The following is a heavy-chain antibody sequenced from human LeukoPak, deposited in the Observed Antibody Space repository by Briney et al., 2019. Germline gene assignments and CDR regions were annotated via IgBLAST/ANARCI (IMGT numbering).Heavy chain of an antibody. J-gene: IGHJ6*03. CDR1: GFTFSSYG. CDR3: AKGALYYYYYMDV. V-gene: IGHV3-33*06. CDR2: IWYDGSNK. Sequence: GGSLRLSCAASGFTFSSYGMHWVRQAPGKGLEWAAVIWYDGSNKYYADSVKGRFTISRDNSKNTLYLQMNSLRAEDTAVYYCAKGALYYYYYMDVWGKGTTVTVSS.